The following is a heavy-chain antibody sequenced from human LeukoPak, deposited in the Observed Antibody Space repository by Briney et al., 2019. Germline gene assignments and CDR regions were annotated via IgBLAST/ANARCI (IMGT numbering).Heavy chain of an antibody. Sequence: GGSLRLSCAASGFTFSSYAMSWVRQAPGKGLEWVSFIYSGGITHYADSVKGRFTISRDSSKNTLFLQMNSLSAEDTAVYYCATSPSAGYWGQGTLVTVSS. CDR2: IYSGGIT. CDR1: GFTFSSYA. V-gene: IGHV3-66*01. CDR3: ATSPSAGY. J-gene: IGHJ4*02.